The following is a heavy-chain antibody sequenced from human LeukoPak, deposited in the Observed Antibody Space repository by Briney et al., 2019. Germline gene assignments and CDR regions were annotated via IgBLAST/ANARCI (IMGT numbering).Heavy chain of an antibody. CDR3: ARLSPFLVHTPAVPSQLPRRYYYYYMDV. Sequence: SETLSLTCTVSGGSISSYYWSWIRQPPGKGLEWIGYIYTSGSTNYNPSLKSRVTISVDTSKNQFSLNLSSVTAADTAVYYCARLSPFLVHTPAVPSQLPRRYYYYYMDVWGKGTTVTVSS. J-gene: IGHJ6*03. D-gene: IGHD2-2*01. CDR2: IYTSGST. V-gene: IGHV4-4*09. CDR1: GGSISSYY.